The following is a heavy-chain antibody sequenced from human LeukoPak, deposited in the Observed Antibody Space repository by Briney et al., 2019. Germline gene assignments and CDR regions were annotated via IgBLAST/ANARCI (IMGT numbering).Heavy chain of an antibody. CDR2: ISGSGGST. Sequence: GGSLRLSCAASGFTFSSYAMSWVRQAPGKGLEWVSAISGSGGSTYYADSVKGRSTISRDNSKNTLYLQMNSLRAEDTAVYYCAKEACSSTSCPPYFDYWGQGTLVTVSS. CDR1: GFTFSSYA. J-gene: IGHJ4*02. CDR3: AKEACSSTSCPPYFDY. V-gene: IGHV3-23*01. D-gene: IGHD2-2*01.